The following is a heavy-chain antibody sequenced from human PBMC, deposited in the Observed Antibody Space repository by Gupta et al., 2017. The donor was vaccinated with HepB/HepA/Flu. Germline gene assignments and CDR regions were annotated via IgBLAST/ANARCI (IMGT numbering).Heavy chain of an antibody. CDR2: ISRSSSTI. V-gene: IGHV3-48*02. D-gene: IGHD2-2*01. CDR1: GFPFSSYS. J-gene: IGHJ6*03. Sequence: EVQLVESGGGLVQHGGSLRLSCAASGFPFSSYSMNWLRQAPGKGVEWVSYISRSSSTIDYADSVKGRLTISRDNAKNSLYLQMNSLRDEDTAVYYCARGLVVPAPYYYYYYLDVWGKLTTVTVSS. CDR3: ARGLVVPAPYYYYYYLDV.